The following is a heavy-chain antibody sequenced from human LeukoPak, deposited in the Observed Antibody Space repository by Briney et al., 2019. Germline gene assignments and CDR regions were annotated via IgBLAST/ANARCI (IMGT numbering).Heavy chain of an antibody. D-gene: IGHD5-12*01. V-gene: IGHV3-23*01. Sequence: PGGSLRLSCAASGFTFSSYAMSWVRQAPGKGLEWVSAISGSGGSTYYADSVKGRFTISRDNAKNSLYLQMNSLRAEDTAVYYCARGGMRGGYDLGDAFDIWGQGTMVTVSS. J-gene: IGHJ3*02. CDR1: GFTFSSYA. CDR2: ISGSGGST. CDR3: ARGGMRGGYDLGDAFDI.